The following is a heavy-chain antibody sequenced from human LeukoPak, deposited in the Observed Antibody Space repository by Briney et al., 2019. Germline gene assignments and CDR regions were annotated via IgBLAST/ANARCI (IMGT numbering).Heavy chain of an antibody. V-gene: IGHV3-21*01. D-gene: IGHD2-2*01. Sequence: GGSLRLSCAASGFTFSSSAMNWVRQAPGKGLEWVSSINNVASHIYYADSVKSRFTISRDNAKNSLYLQMNSLRAEDTAVYYCARKLGYCSSTSCYWDYWGQGTLVTVSS. CDR1: GFTFSSSA. CDR3: ARKLGYCSSTSCYWDY. CDR2: INNVASHI. J-gene: IGHJ4*02.